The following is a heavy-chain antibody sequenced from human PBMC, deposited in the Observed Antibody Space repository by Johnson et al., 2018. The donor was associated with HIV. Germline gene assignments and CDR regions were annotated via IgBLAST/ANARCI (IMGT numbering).Heavy chain of an antibody. CDR2: IKSDGSYT. D-gene: IGHD3-16*01. J-gene: IGHJ3*02. Sequence: VQLVESGGDLVQPGGSLRLSCAASGFTFSSYWMHWVRQDPGKGLVWVSRIKSDGSYTSYADSVKGRFTISRDNAKNSLYLQMNSLRAEDTALYYCAKDASTLGGDAFDIWGQGTMVTVSS. CDR1: GFTFSSYW. V-gene: IGHV3-74*01. CDR3: AKDASTLGGDAFDI.